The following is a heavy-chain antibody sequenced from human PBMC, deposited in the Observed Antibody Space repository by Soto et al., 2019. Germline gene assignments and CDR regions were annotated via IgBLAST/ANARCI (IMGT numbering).Heavy chain of an antibody. Sequence: QVQLVESGGGVVQPGRSLRLSCAASGFTFSSHGMHWVRQAPGKGLEWVAVTSYDGTNKHYADSVKGRFTISRDNSKETVDRQMNSLRAEEAAVYYSAKDIGILVVISALDIWGQGTMVTVSS. CDR3: AKDIGILVVISALDI. J-gene: IGHJ3*02. CDR2: TSYDGTNK. CDR1: GFTFSSHG. D-gene: IGHD3-22*01. V-gene: IGHV3-30*18.